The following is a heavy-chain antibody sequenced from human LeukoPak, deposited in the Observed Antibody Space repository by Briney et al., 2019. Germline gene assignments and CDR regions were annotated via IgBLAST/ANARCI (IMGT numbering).Heavy chain of an antibody. CDR1: GFTFSDYY. J-gene: IGHJ4*02. CDR2: ISSSGSTI. V-gene: IGHV3-11*01. D-gene: IGHD2-2*01. Sequence: PGGSLRLSCAASGFTFSDYYMSWIRQAPGKGLEWVSYISSSGSTIYYADSVKGRFTISRDNAKNSLYLQMNSLRAEDTAVYYCARARGYCSSTSCYAVRGFDYWGQGTLVTVSS. CDR3: ARARGYCSSTSCYAVRGFDY.